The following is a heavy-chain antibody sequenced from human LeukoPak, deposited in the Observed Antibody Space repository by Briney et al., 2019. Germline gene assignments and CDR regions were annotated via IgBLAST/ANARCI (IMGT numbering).Heavy chain of an antibody. J-gene: IGHJ4*02. CDR1: GFTVSSNY. D-gene: IGHD4-17*01. CDR2: IYSGGST. Sequence: PGGSLRLSCAASGFTVSSNYMSWVRQAPGKGLEWVSVIYSGGSTYYADSVKGRFTISRDNSKNTLYLQMNSLRAEDTAVYYCAKSPYGDYFDYFDYWGQGTLVTVSS. V-gene: IGHV3-53*01. CDR3: AKSPYGDYFDYFDY.